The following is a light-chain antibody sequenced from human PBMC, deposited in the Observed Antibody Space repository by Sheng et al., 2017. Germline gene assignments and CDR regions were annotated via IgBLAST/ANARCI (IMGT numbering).Light chain of an antibody. J-gene: IGKJ4*01. CDR2: GAS. V-gene: IGKV3-15*01. Sequence: DIVMTQSPGTLSVSPGERATLSCRASQSVSTKIAWYQQKPGQPPRLLIYGASTRATGIPARFSGSGSGTDFTLTISSLQSEDFAVYYCQQYDKWPLPFGGGTKVEIK. CDR1: QSVSTK. CDR3: QQYDKWPLP.